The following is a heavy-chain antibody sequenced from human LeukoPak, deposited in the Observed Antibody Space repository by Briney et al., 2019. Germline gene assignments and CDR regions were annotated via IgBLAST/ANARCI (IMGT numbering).Heavy chain of an antibody. CDR3: ARWKQGLAVATGMS. V-gene: IGHV4-61*02. D-gene: IGHD6-19*01. CDR1: GDSINSGSYY. Sequence: PSQTLSLTCSVSGDSINSGSYYWSWIRQPAGKGLEWIGRIYTNGGTNYNPSLKRRVTISIDSSKNHFSLNVTSVTAADTAVYYCARWKQGLAVATGMSWGPGTLVTVSS. J-gene: IGHJ4*02. CDR2: IYTNGGT.